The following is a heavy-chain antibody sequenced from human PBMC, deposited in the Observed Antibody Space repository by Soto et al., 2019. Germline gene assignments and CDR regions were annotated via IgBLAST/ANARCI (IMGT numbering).Heavy chain of an antibody. CDR3: AKDIGYGDYPLVGYCDL. J-gene: IGHJ2*01. Sequence: GGSLRLSCAASGFTFDDYAMHWVRQAPGKGLEWVSGISWNSGSIGYADSVKGRFTISRDNAKNSLYLQMNSLRAEDTALYYCAKDIGYGDYPLVGYCDLWGRGTLVTVSS. CDR1: GFTFDDYA. D-gene: IGHD4-17*01. CDR2: ISWNSGSI. V-gene: IGHV3-9*01.